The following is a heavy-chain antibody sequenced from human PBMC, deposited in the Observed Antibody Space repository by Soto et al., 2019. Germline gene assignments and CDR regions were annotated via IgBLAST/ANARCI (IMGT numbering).Heavy chain of an antibody. CDR3: ATYCSSTSCHSY. D-gene: IGHD2-2*01. V-gene: IGHV3-7*05. J-gene: IGHJ4*02. Sequence: GGSLRLSCAASEFTFSTYWMSWVRQAPGKGLEWVANIKQDGGEKHYVDSVKGRFTISRDNAKNSLYLQMNSLRGEDTAVYYCATYCSSTSCHSYWGQGTLDTVSS. CDR2: IKQDGGEK. CDR1: EFTFSTYW.